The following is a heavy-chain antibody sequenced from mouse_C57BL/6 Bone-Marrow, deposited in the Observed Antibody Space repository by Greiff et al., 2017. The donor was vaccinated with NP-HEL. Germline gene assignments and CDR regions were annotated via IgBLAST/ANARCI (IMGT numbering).Heavy chain of an antibody. V-gene: IGHV1-59*01. D-gene: IGHD2-1*01. Sequence: QVQLQQSGAELVRPGTSVKLSCKASGYTFTCYWMHWVKQRPGQGLEWIGVIDPSDSYTNSNQKFKGKATLTVDTSSSTAYMQLSSLTSEDSAVYYCARRGVYYGNLFWYFDVWGTGTTVTVSS. J-gene: IGHJ1*03. CDR2: IDPSDSYT. CDR3: ARRGVYYGNLFWYFDV. CDR1: GYTFTCYW.